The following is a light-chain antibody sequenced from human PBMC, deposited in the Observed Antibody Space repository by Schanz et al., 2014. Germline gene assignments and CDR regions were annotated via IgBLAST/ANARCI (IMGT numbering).Light chain of an antibody. CDR1: QSVHRNY. J-gene: IGKJ3*01. CDR2: GTS. Sequence: EIVLTQSPGTLSLSPGERATLSCRASQSVHRNYLAWHQQKPGQAPRLLIYGTSSRATGIPDRFSGSGSGTDFTLTISRLEPEDSAVYYCQHYGSPPLTFGPGTKVDFK. CDR3: QHYGSPPLT. V-gene: IGKV3-20*01.